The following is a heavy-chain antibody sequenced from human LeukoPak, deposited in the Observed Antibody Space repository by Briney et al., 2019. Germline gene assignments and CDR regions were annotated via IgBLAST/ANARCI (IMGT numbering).Heavy chain of an antibody. J-gene: IGHJ6*03. CDR2: IYYSGST. D-gene: IGHD2-2*03. Sequence: SETLSLTFTVSGGSISSYYWSWIRQPPGKGLEWIGYIYYSGSTNYNPSLKSRVTISVDTSKNQFSLKLSSVTAADTAIYYCAGQCGYCSSTSCFPNYYYCYYYMDVWGKGTTVIVSS. CDR1: GGSISSYY. V-gene: IGHV4-59*08. CDR3: AGQCGYCSSTSCFPNYYYCYYYMDV.